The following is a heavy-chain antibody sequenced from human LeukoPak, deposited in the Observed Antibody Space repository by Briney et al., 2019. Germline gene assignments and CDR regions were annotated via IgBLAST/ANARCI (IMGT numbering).Heavy chain of an antibody. V-gene: IGHV3-48*01. D-gene: IGHD3-22*01. Sequence: PGGSLRLSCAASGFTFNTYSMNWVRQAPGKGLEWVSYISSGGSTIYYADSVKGRFTISRDNSKNTLYLQMNSLRAEDTAVYYCARDRRGTKIDSSVYMDYWGQGTLVTVSS. CDR2: ISSGGSTI. CDR1: GFTFNTYS. CDR3: ARDRRGTKIDSSVYMDY. J-gene: IGHJ4*02.